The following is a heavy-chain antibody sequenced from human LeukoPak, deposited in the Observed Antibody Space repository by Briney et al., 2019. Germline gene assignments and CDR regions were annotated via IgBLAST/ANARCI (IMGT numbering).Heavy chain of an antibody. CDR2: ISGSGGST. J-gene: IGHJ5*02. CDR1: GFTFSSYA. D-gene: IGHD2-2*01. V-gene: IGHV3-23*01. Sequence: QTGGSLRLSCAASGFTFSSYAMSWVRQAPGKGLKWVSAISGSGGSTYYADSVKGRFTISRDNSKNTLYLQMNSLRAEDTAVYYCAKGRLGYCSSTSCLSSPWGQGTLVTVSS. CDR3: AKGRLGYCSSTSCLSSP.